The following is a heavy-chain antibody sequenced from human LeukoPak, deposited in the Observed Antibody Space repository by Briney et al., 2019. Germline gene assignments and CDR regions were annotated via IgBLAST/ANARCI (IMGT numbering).Heavy chain of an antibody. J-gene: IGHJ4*02. V-gene: IGHV3-30*03. CDR2: ISYDGSNK. D-gene: IGHD3-22*01. CDR1: GFTFSSYG. Sequence: GGSLRLSCAASGFTFSSYGMHWVRQAPGKGLEWVAVISYDGSNKYYADSVKGRFTISRDNSKNTLYLQMNSLRAEDTAVYYCAPGGGYYDSSGYYDYWGQGTLVTVSS. CDR3: APGGGYYDSSGYYDY.